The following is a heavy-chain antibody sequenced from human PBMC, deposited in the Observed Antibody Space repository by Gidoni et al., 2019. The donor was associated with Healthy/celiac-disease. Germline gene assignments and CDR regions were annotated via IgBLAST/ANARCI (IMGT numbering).Heavy chain of an antibody. Sequence: EVQLVESGGGWVQPGRSLRSSWTASGFTCGEYGMRGFRQAPGKGLEWLGFIRSKAYGGTTEYAASVKGRFTISIDDSKSIAYLQMNSLKTEDTAVYYCTRDGRYYFDSSAYTFDYWGQGTLVTVSS. D-gene: IGHD3-22*01. V-gene: IGHV3-49*03. CDR3: TRDGRYYFDSSAYTFDY. CDR1: GFTCGEYG. J-gene: IGHJ4*02. CDR2: IRSKAYGGTT.